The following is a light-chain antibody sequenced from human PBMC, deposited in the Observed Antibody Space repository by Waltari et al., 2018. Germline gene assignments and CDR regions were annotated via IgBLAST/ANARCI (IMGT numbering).Light chain of an antibody. CDR2: DAS. J-gene: IGKJ2*01. CDR3: QQRSNWPPGYT. CDR1: QSVSSY. V-gene: IGKV3-11*01. Sequence: EIVLTQSPATLSLSPGERATLSCRASQSVSSYLAWYQQKPGQAPRLLIYDASNRATGIPARFSGSGSGTDFTLTISSLEPEDFAVYYRQQRSNWPPGYTFGQGTKLEIK.